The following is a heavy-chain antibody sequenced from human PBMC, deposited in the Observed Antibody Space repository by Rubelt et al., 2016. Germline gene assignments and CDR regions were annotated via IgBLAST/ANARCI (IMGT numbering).Heavy chain of an antibody. V-gene: IGHV3-30*04. CDR2: ISYDGSNK. J-gene: IGHJ4*02. Sequence: GLTFSSSAMHWVRQAPDKGLEWLAVISYDGSNKYYADSVKGRFTISRDNSKNTLYLQMNSLRAEDTALYYCAKALFGVVPHFYFDYWGQGTVVTVSS. CDR3: AKALFGVVPHFYFDY. D-gene: IGHD3-3*01. CDR1: GLTFSSSA.